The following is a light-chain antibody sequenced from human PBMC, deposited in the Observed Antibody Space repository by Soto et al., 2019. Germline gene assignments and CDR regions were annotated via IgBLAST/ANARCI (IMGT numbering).Light chain of an antibody. CDR2: GVN. J-gene: IGLJ3*02. V-gene: IGLV2-14*01. Sequence: QSALTQSASVSGSPGQSITISCTGTSSDVGGYKFVSWYQQHPGKAPKLIIFGVNNRPSGVSNRFSGSKSGNTASLTISGLQAEDEADYYCSSYISSNTLGFGGGTKLTVL. CDR1: SSDVGGYKF. CDR3: SSYISSNTLG.